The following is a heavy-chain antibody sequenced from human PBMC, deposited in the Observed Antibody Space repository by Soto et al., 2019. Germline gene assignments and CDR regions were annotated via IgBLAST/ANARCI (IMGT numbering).Heavy chain of an antibody. CDR2: ISGSGGST. CDR1: GFTFSSYA. D-gene: IGHD3-22*01. J-gene: IGHJ4*02. V-gene: IGHV3-23*01. CDR3: AKVRSITMIVVVTPADY. Sequence: EVQLLASGGGLVQPGGSLRLSCAASGFTFSSYAMSWVRQAPGKGLEWVSAISGSGGSTYYADSVKGRFTISRDNSKNTLYLQMNSLRAEDTAVYYCAKVRSITMIVVVTPADYWGQGTLVTVSS.